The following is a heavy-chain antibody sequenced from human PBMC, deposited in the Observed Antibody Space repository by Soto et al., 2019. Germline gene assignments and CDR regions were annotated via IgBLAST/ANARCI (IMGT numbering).Heavy chain of an antibody. D-gene: IGHD3-10*01. CDR2: IVVGSGNT. J-gene: IGHJ4*02. Sequence: QMQLVQSGPEVKKPGTSVKVSCKASGFTFTSSAVQWVRQARGQRLEWIGWIVVGSGNTNYAQKFQERVTITRDMSTSTAYMELSSLRSDDTAVYYCAADPAFWFGELHYWGQGTLVTVSS. CDR3: AADPAFWFGELHY. CDR1: GFTFTSSA. V-gene: IGHV1-58*01.